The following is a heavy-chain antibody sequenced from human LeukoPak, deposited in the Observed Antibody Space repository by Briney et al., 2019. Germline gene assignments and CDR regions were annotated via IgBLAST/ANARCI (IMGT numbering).Heavy chain of an antibody. Sequence: GGSLRLSCAASGFTFSSYGMHWVRQAPGKGLEWVAVISYDGSNKYYADSVKGRFTISRDNSKNTLYLQMNSLRAEDTAVYYCARDPGERYFDYWGQGTLVTVSS. J-gene: IGHJ4*02. CDR1: GFTFSSYG. D-gene: IGHD7-27*01. CDR3: ARDPGERYFDY. CDR2: ISYDGSNK. V-gene: IGHV3-30*03.